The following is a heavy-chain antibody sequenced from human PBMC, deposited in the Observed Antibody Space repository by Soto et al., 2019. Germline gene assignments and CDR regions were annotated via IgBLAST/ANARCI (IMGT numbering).Heavy chain of an antibody. J-gene: IGHJ3*02. CDR1: VYTFSNYW. CDR2: LDPSDGFT. V-gene: IGHV5-10-1*03. Sequence: EVQLVQSGAELKKPGESLRISCTGSVYTFSNYWISWVRQMPGKGLEWMGRLDPSDGFTSYSPSFQGHVTFSTDKSISADSLQWSCLKASDTAMYYCARPRGAVTHGFDIWGQGTMVIGSS. D-gene: IGHD4-17*01. CDR3: ARPRGAVTHGFDI.